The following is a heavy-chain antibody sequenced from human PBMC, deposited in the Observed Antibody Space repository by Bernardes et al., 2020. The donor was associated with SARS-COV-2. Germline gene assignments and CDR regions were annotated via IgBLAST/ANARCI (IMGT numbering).Heavy chain of an antibody. J-gene: IGHJ5*02. CDR3: AQTDILTVGFDP. Sequence: ASVKVSCKASGYTFTSYGISWVRQAPGQGLEWMGWISAYNGNTNYAQKLHGRVTMTTDTSTSTAYMELRSLRSDDTAVYYCAQTDILTVGFDPWGQGTLVTVSS. CDR1: GYTFTSYG. D-gene: IGHD3-9*01. CDR2: ISAYNGNT. V-gene: IGHV1-18*01.